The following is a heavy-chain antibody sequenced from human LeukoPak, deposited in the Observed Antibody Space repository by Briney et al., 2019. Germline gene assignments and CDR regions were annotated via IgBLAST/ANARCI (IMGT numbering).Heavy chain of an antibody. V-gene: IGHV3-23*01. CDR3: ATAPYKWLRSSSFYYYYGMDV. J-gene: IGHJ6*02. D-gene: IGHD5-12*01. Sequence: PGGSLRLSCAASGFTFSSYAMSWVRQAPGKGLEWVSAISGSGGSTYYADSVKGRFTISRDNSKNTLYLQMNSLRAEDTAVYYCATAPYKWLRSSSFYYYYGMDVWGQGTTVTASS. CDR2: ISGSGGST. CDR1: GFTFSSYA.